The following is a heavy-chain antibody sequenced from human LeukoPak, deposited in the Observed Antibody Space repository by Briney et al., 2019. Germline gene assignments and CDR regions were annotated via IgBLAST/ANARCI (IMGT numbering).Heavy chain of an antibody. V-gene: IGHV3-48*03. CDR3: AIREDSSSWYNGYYYYGMDF. CDR2: ISSSGSTI. Sequence: GGSLRLSCAASGFTFSSYEMNWVRQAPGKGLEWVSYISSSGSTIYYADSVKGRFTISRDNAKNSLYLQMNSLRAEDTAVYYCAIREDSSSWYNGYYYYGMDFWGKGTTVTVSS. J-gene: IGHJ6*04. CDR1: GFTFSSYE. D-gene: IGHD6-13*01.